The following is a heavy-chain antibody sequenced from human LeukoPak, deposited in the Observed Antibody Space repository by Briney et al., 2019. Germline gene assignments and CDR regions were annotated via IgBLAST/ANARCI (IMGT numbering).Heavy chain of an antibody. CDR2: ISYDGSNK. CDR3: AKEWFGESPFDP. J-gene: IGHJ5*02. CDR1: GFTFSSYA. D-gene: IGHD3-10*01. V-gene: IGHV3-30-3*01. Sequence: GGSLRLSCAASGFTFSSYAMHWVRQAPGKGLEWVAVISYDGSNKYYADSVKGRFTISRDNSKNTLYLQMNSLRAEDTAVYYCAKEWFGESPFDPWGQGTLVTVSS.